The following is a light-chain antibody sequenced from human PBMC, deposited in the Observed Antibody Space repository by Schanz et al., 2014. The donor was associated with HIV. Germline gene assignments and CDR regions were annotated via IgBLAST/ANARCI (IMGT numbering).Light chain of an antibody. Sequence: EVVLTQSPATLSLLPGERATLSCRASQSVSTYLAWYQHRPGQAPRLLIYDASNRATGIPDRFSGSGSGTDFTLTISGLEPDDFAVYYCQQYGSSPVLTFGGGTKVEIK. CDR2: DAS. J-gene: IGKJ4*01. CDR3: QQYGSSPVLT. CDR1: QSVSTY. V-gene: IGKV3-20*01.